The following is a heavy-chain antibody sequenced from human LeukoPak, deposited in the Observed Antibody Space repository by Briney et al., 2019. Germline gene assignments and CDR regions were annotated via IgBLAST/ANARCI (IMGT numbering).Heavy chain of an antibody. CDR3: ARSRQNWFDP. V-gene: IGHV4-61*01. Sequence: SETLSLTCTVSGGSISSGSYYWGWIRQPPGRGLQWIAYIYYSGSTNYNPSLKSRVTISVDSSKNQFSLKLSSVTAADTAVYYCARSRQNWFDPWGQGTLVTVSS. CDR1: GGSISSGSYY. J-gene: IGHJ5*02. CDR2: IYYSGST.